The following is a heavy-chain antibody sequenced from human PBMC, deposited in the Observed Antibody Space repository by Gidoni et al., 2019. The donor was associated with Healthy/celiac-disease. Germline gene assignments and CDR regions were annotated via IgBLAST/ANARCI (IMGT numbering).Heavy chain of an antibody. CDR1: GGSITSSSYY. D-gene: IGHD3-10*01. V-gene: IGHV4-39*01. Sequence: QLQLQEPGPGLAKPSETLSLPCTVCGGSITSSSYYWGGIGQPPGKGLVWLGSISYSGYTYYNQSLKTRVTISVNTSKYQFSLKLSSVTAANSSLYYCARRKDYYGSGSSYYHYGMDVWGQGTTVTVSS. CDR3: ARRKDYYGSGSSYYHYGMDV. J-gene: IGHJ6*02. CDR2: ISYSGYT.